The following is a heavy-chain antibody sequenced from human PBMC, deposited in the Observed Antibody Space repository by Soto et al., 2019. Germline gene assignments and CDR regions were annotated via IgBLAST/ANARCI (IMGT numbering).Heavy chain of an antibody. CDR1: GGTFSSYA. CDR2: TIPIFGTA. D-gene: IGHD1-7*01. CDR3: ARDLQPPDLLPHIDNWNYFWFDP. V-gene: IGHV1-69*13. Sequence: GASVKVSCKASGGTFSSYAISWVRQAPGQGLEWMGGTIPIFGTANYAQKFQGRVTITADESTSTAYMELSSLRSEDTAVYYCARDLQPPDLLPHIDNWNYFWFDPWGQGTLVTVSS. J-gene: IGHJ5*02.